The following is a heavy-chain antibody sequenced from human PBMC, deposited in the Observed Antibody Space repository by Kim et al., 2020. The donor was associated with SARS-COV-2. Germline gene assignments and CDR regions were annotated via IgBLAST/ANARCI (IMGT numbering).Heavy chain of an antibody. CDR3: ARDRGVYSSSYFDY. CDR1: GFTFSSYG. V-gene: IGHV3-33*01. Sequence: GGSLRLSCAASGFTFSSYGMHWVRQAPGKGLEWVAVIWYDGSNKYYADSVKGRFTISRDNSKNTLYLQMNSLRAEDTAVYYCARDRGVYSSSYFDYWGQGTLVTVSS. CDR2: IWYDGSNK. D-gene: IGHD6-6*01. J-gene: IGHJ4*02.